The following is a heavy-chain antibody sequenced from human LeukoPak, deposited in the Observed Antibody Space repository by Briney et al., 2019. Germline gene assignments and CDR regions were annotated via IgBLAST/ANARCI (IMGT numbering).Heavy chain of an antibody. J-gene: IGHJ4*02. CDR2: MNPNSGNT. CDR1: GYTFTSYD. Sequence: ASVKVSCKASGYTFTSYDINWVRQATGQGLEWMGWMNPNSGNTGYARKFQGRVTITRNTSISTAYMELSSLRSEDTAVYYCARGPFYDSSGYYFDYWGQGTLVTVSS. V-gene: IGHV1-8*03. CDR3: ARGPFYDSSGYYFDY. D-gene: IGHD3-22*01.